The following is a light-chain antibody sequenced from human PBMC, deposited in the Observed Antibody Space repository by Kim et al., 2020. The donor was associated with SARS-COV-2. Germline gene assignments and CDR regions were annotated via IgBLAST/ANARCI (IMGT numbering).Light chain of an antibody. V-gene: IGKV3-20*01. J-gene: IGKJ2*01. CDR2: DAS. CDR1: QSLSGSH. CDR3: QQYGSSTYT. Sequence: EIVLTQSPGTLSLSPGERATLSCRASQSLSGSHLAWYQQKPGQAPRLLIYDASSRAADIPDRFGGSGSGTDFTLTISRLEPEDFAVYCWQQYGSSTYTFGQGTKLEI.